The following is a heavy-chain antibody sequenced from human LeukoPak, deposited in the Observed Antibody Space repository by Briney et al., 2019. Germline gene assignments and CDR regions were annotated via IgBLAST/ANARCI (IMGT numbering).Heavy chain of an antibody. CDR1: GFTFSSYA. V-gene: IGHV3-30*04. D-gene: IGHD2/OR15-2a*01. J-gene: IGHJ4*02. CDR3: ANLLPSMALDY. Sequence: GGSLRLSCAASGFTFSSYAMHWVRQAPGKGLEWGAVISYDGSNKYYADSVKGRFTISRDNSKNTLYLQMNSLRAEDMAVYYCANLLPSMALDYWGQGTLVTVSS. CDR2: ISYDGSNK.